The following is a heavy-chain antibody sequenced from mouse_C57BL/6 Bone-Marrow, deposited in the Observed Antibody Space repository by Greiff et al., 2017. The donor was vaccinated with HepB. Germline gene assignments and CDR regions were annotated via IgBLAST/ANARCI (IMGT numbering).Heavy chain of an antibody. CDR3: AREDGSSLFAY. CDR2: IYPGSGNT. D-gene: IGHD1-1*01. CDR1: GYTFTDYY. V-gene: IGHV1-76*01. J-gene: IGHJ3*01. Sequence: VQGVESGAELVRPGASVKLSCKASGYTFTDYYINWVKQRPGQGLEWIARIYPGSGNTYYNEKFKGKATLTAEKSSSTAYMQLSSLTSEDSAVYFCAREDGSSLFAYWGQGTLVTVSA.